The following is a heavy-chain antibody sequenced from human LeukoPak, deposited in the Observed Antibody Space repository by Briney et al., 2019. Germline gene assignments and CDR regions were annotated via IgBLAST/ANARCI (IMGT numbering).Heavy chain of an antibody. Sequence: GGSLRLSCAASGFTFSSYAMTWIRQAPGKGLEWVSSISGSGGSTYYADSVKGRFTISRDNAKNSLYLQMNSLRAEDTAVYYCAELGITMIGGVWGKGTTVTISS. CDR3: AELGITMIGGV. CDR1: GFTFSSYA. V-gene: IGHV3-23*01. CDR2: ISGSGGST. D-gene: IGHD3-10*02. J-gene: IGHJ6*04.